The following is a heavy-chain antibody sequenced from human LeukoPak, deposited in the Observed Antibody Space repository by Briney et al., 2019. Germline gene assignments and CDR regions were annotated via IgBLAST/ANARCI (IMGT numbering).Heavy chain of an antibody. Sequence: PSQTLSLTCAVSGGSISSGGYSWSWIRQPPGKGLEWIGYIYHSGSTYYNPSLKSRVTISVDTSKNQFSLKLSSVTAADTAVYYCARDRSVCSSTSCYTFDYYYGMDVWGQGTTVTVSS. V-gene: IGHV4-30-2*05. CDR2: IYHSGST. D-gene: IGHD2-2*02. CDR1: GGSISSGGYS. J-gene: IGHJ6*02. CDR3: ARDRSVCSSTSCYTFDYYYGMDV.